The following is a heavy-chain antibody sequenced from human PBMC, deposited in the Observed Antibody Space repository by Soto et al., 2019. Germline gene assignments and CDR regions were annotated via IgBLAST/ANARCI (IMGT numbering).Heavy chain of an antibody. CDR2: ISGSGGST. Sequence: PGGSLRLSCAASGFTFSSYAMSWVRQAPGKGLEWVSAISGSGGSTYYADSVKGRFTISRDNSKNTLYLQMNSLRAEDTAVYYCAKHIVLMVYALDFDYWGQGTLVTVSS. CDR1: GFTFSSYA. CDR3: AKHIVLMVYALDFDY. J-gene: IGHJ4*02. D-gene: IGHD2-8*01. V-gene: IGHV3-23*01.